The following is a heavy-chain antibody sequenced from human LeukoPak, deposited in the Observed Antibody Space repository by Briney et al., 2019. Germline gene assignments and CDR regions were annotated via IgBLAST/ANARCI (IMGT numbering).Heavy chain of an antibody. Sequence: GGSLRLSCEASGLSIADYTMHWVRQVPGKGLEWVSLISRNGVATKYADSVRGRFIVSRDNSKNSLYLQMNSLRAEDTAVYYCARDHHRRLYDSQARDTFDIWGQGTMVTVSS. CDR1: GLSIADYT. CDR3: ARDHHRRLYDSQARDTFDI. D-gene: IGHD3-22*01. J-gene: IGHJ3*02. CDR2: ISRNGVAT. V-gene: IGHV3-43*01.